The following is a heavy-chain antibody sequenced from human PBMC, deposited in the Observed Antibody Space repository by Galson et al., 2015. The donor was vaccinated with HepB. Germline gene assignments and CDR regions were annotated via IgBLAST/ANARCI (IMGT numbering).Heavy chain of an antibody. Sequence: SLRLSCAASGFTFSSYSMYWVRQAPGKGLEWVSSISSSSSYIFYADSVKGRFTISRDNAKNSLYLQMNSLRAEDTAVYYCARGSDSSGWLFDYWGQGTLVTVSS. V-gene: IGHV3-21*01. CDR3: ARGSDSSGWLFDY. J-gene: IGHJ4*02. CDR1: GFTFSSYS. D-gene: IGHD6-19*01. CDR2: ISSSSSYI.